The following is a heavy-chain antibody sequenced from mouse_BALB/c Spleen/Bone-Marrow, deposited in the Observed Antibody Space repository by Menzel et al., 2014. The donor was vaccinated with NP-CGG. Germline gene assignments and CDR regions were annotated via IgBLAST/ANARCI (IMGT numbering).Heavy chain of an antibody. Sequence: QVQLQQSGSVLVRPGASVKLSCKASGYTFTSPWMHWAKQRPGQGLEWIGEIHPNSGNTNYNEKFKGKATLTVDTSSSTAYVDLSSLTSEDSAVYYCARSGFDYWGQGTTITVSS. CDR3: ARSGFDY. D-gene: IGHD4-1*01. CDR1: GYTFTSPW. V-gene: IGHV1S130*01. CDR2: IHPNSGNT. J-gene: IGHJ2*01.